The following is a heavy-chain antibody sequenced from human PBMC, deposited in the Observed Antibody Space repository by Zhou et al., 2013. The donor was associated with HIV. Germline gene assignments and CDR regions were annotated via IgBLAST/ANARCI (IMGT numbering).Heavy chain of an antibody. D-gene: IGHD5-12*01. CDR3: ARGSGSGHDY. J-gene: IGHJ4*02. CDR1: AYSISSGYF. Sequence: QVQLQESGPGLVKPSETLSLTCAVSAYSISSGYFWGWIRQPAGKGLEWIGRIYLSGSTNYNPSLKSRVTMSVDTSKNQFSLRVSSVTVADTAVYYCARGSGSGHDYWGQGTLVTVSS. V-gene: IGHV4-38-2*01. CDR2: IYLSGST.